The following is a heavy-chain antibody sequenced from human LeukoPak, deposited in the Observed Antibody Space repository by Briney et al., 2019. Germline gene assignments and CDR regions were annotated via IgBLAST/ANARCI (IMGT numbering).Heavy chain of an antibody. J-gene: IGHJ6*02. D-gene: IGHD2-2*01. CDR3: ASRIVVVPAAKYSRGMDV. CDR2: IYSGGST. Sequence: GGSLRLSCAAFGFTVSSNYMSWVRQAPGKGLEWVSVIYSGGSTYYADSVKGRFTISRHNSKNTLYLQMNSLRAEDTAVYYCASRIVVVPAAKYSRGMDVWGQGTTVTVSS. CDR1: GFTVSSNY. V-gene: IGHV3-53*04.